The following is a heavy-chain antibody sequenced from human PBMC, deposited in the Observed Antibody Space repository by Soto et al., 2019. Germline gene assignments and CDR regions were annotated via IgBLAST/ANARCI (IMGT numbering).Heavy chain of an antibody. J-gene: IGHJ4*02. D-gene: IGHD2-15*01. Sequence: EVQLLESGGGLVQPGGSLRLSCAASGFTFSSYAMSWVRQVPGKGLEWVSTISGSGASRYYADSVEGRFTISRDNFKNTLYLQMNSLRAVDTAAYYCAKDIRQAGSCLDYWGQGTLVTVSS. V-gene: IGHV3-23*01. CDR1: GFTFSSYA. CDR3: AKDIRQAGSCLDY. CDR2: ISGSGASR.